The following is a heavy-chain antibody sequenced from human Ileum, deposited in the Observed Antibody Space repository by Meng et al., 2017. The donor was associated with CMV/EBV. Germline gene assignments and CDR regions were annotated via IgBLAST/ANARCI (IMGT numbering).Heavy chain of an antibody. J-gene: IGHJ4*02. D-gene: IGHD6-19*01. V-gene: IGHV4-39*07. CDR1: GGSISSSGYY. CDR2: IYNSGSS. CDR3: ARGGDISETTAH. Sequence: SETLSLTCTVSGGSISSSGYYWGWIRQPPGKGLEWIGNIYNSGSSFHNPSLRSRVTISVDMSRNQFSLELNSVTAADTAVYYCARGGDISETTAHWGQGRLVTVSS.